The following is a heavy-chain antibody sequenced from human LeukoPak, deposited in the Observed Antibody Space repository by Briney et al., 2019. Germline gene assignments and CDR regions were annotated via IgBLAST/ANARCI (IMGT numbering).Heavy chain of an antibody. V-gene: IGHV3-23*01. D-gene: IGHD6-13*01. CDR1: GFTFSSYA. Sequence: GGSLRLSCAASGFTFSSYAMSWVRQAPGKGLEWVSAISGSGGSTYSADSVKGRFTISRDNSKNTLYLQMNSLRAEDTAVYYCARESGSSWYSGYYYYYMDVWGKGTTVTVSS. J-gene: IGHJ6*03. CDR3: ARESGSSWYSGYYYYYMDV. CDR2: ISGSGGST.